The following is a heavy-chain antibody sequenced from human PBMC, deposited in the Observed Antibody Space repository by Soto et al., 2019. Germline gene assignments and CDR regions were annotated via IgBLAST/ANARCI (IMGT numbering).Heavy chain of an antibody. J-gene: IGHJ3*02. D-gene: IGHD6-13*01. CDR1: GFTFSNAW. Sequence: GGSLRLSCAASGFTFSNAWMSWVRQAPGKGLEWVGRIKSKTDGGTTDYAAPVKGRFTISRDDSKNTLYLQMNSLKTEDTAVYYCTTDPEASSRDAFDIWGQGTMVTVSS. V-gene: IGHV3-15*01. CDR3: TTDPEASSRDAFDI. CDR2: IKSKTDGGTT.